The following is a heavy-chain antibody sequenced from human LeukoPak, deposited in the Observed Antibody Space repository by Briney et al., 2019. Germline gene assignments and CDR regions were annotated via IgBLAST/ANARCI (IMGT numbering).Heavy chain of an antibody. CDR2: ITGSGDST. D-gene: IGHD3-10*01. Sequence: GGSLRLSCAASGFTFSIYAMSWVRQAPGKGLEWVSAITGSGDSTYYADSVRGRFSFSRDNSKNTLYLQMNSLRAEDTAVYYCAKKYGSGSYYFDYWGQGTLVTVSS. V-gene: IGHV3-23*01. J-gene: IGHJ4*02. CDR3: AKKYGSGSYYFDY. CDR1: GFTFSIYA.